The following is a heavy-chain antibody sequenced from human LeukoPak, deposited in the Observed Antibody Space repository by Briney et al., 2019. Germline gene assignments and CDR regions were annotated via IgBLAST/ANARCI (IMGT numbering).Heavy chain of an antibody. CDR2: INHSGST. D-gene: IGHD3-22*01. Sequence: SETLSLTCAVYGGSFSGYYWSWIRQPPGKGLEWIGEINHSGSTNYNPSLKSRVTISVDTSKNQFSLKLSSATAADTAVYFCARHRESYYESSHMGFDPWGQGTLVIVSS. V-gene: IGHV4-34*01. CDR3: ARHRESYYESSHMGFDP. J-gene: IGHJ5*02. CDR1: GGSFSGYY.